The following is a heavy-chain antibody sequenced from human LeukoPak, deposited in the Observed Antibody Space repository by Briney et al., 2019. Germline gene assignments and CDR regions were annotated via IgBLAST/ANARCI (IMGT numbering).Heavy chain of an antibody. J-gene: IGHJ2*01. V-gene: IGHV3-23*01. CDR3: AKPEGYCSSTSCYELGWYFDL. CDR2: ISGSGGST. D-gene: IGHD2-2*01. CDR1: GFSFTNYA. Sequence: GGSLRLSCTASGFSFTNYAMSWVRQAPGKGLEWVSAISGSGGSTYYTDSVKGRFTISRDNCKNTLYLQMNSLRAEDTAVYYCAKPEGYCSSTSCYELGWYFDLWGRGTLVTVSS.